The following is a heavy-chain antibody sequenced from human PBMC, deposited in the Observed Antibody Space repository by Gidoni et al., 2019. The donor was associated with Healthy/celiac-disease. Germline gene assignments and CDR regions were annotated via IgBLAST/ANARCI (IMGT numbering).Heavy chain of an antibody. J-gene: IGHJ4*02. V-gene: IGHV3-15*01. CDR3: TTGGITMVRGVRTTKG. CDR1: GFPFRNAW. CDR2: IQSKTDGGTT. Sequence: EVQLVESGGGLVKPGGSLRLSVAASGFPFRNAWLSWVRQAPGKGRVWVDRIQSKTDGGTTDYAAPVKGRFTISRDDSKNTLYLQMNSLKTEDTAVYYCTTGGITMVRGVRTTKGWGQGTLVTVSS. D-gene: IGHD3-10*01.